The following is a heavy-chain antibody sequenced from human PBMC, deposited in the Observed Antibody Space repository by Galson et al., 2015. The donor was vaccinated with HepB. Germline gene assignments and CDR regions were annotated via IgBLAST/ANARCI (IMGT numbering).Heavy chain of an antibody. Sequence: ETLSLTCTVSGGSIRSYYWSWIRQPPGKGLEWIGCIYYSGSTSYNPSLKSRVTISVDTSKNQFSLKLRSVTAADTAVYYCAREGDLSSSGNYFDYWGQGTLVTVSS. CDR2: IYYSGST. CDR1: GGSIRSYY. V-gene: IGHV4-59*01. J-gene: IGHJ4*02. D-gene: IGHD3-22*01. CDR3: AREGDLSSSGNYFDY.